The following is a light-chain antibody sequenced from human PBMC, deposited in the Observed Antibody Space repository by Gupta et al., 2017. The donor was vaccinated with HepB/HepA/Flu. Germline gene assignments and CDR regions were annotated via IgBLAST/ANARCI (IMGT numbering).Light chain of an antibody. V-gene: IGKV1-39*01. CDR3: QQTYSSPLT. Sequence: DIQMTQFPSSLSASEGDRVTITCRASQSIGNYLNWYQQKPGKAPKVLIYTASTLQSGVPSRFSGSGSGTDFTLTITSLQPEDFATYHCQQTYSSPLTFGGGTKVEIK. J-gene: IGKJ4*01. CDR2: TAS. CDR1: QSIGNY.